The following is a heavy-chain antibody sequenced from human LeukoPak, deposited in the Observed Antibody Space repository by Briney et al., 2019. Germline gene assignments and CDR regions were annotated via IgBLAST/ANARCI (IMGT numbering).Heavy chain of an antibody. D-gene: IGHD4-23*01. CDR1: GYTFTSYG. CDR2: ISAYNGNT. J-gene: IGHJ4*02. Sequence: GASVNVSCKASGYTFTSYGISWVRQAPGQGLEWMGWISAYNGNTNYAQKLQGRVTMTTDTSTSTAYMELRSLRSDDTAVYYCARMLNYGGNDPFDYWGQGTLVTVSS. V-gene: IGHV1-18*01. CDR3: ARMLNYGGNDPFDY.